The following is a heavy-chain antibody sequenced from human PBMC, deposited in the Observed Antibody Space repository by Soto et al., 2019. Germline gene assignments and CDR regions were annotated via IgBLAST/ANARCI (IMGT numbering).Heavy chain of an antibody. CDR1: GGSISSGGYY. D-gene: IGHD3-22*01. CDR2: IYYSGST. Sequence: SETLSLTCTVSGGSISSGGYYWSWIRQHPGKGLEWIGYIYYSGSTYYNPSLKSRVTISVDTSKNQFSLKLSSVTAADTAVYYCARHNYDSSGTAVDVWGQATTVTVSS. J-gene: IGHJ6*01. CDR3: ARHNYDSSGTAVDV. V-gene: IGHV4-31*03.